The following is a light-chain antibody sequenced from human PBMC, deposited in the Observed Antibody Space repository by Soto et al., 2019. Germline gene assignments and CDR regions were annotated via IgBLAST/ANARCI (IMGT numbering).Light chain of an antibody. Sequence: DIQVTQSPTTLSGSLGDRSTITCRASQTISSWLAWYQQKPGKAPKLLIYKASTLKSGVPSRFSGSGSGTEFTLTISSLQPDDFATYYCQQYNDYSPWTFGQVTKVDIK. J-gene: IGKJ1*01. V-gene: IGKV1-5*03. CDR1: QTISSW. CDR2: KAS. CDR3: QQYNDYSPWT.